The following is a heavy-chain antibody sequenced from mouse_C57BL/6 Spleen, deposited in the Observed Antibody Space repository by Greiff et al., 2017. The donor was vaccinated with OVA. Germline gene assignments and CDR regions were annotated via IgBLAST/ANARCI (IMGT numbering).Heavy chain of an antibody. CDR2: LNPNYGTT. CDR3: AKIYGNSPFDY. J-gene: IGHJ2*01. D-gene: IGHD2-1*01. Sequence: EVQLQQSGPELVKPGASVKISCKASGYSFTDYNMNWVKQSHGQSLEWIGVLNPNYGTTSYNQKFKGNATLTVDQSSSTAYLQLNSLTSADSAVYYWAKIYGNSPFDYWGQGTTLTVSS. CDR1: GYSFTDYN. V-gene: IGHV1-39*01.